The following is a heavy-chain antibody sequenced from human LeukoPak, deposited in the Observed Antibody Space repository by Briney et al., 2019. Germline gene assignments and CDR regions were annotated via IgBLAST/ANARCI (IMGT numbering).Heavy chain of an antibody. D-gene: IGHD4-17*01. Sequence: PSETLSLTCTVSGGSISSSYWSWIRQPPGKGLEWIGYIYYSGSTNYNPSLKSRVTISVDTSKNQFSLKLSSVTAADTAVYYCARSPPFYGDYVFDYWGQGTLVTVSS. J-gene: IGHJ4*02. CDR3: ARSPPFYGDYVFDY. CDR2: IYYSGST. V-gene: IGHV4-59*01. CDR1: GGSISSSY.